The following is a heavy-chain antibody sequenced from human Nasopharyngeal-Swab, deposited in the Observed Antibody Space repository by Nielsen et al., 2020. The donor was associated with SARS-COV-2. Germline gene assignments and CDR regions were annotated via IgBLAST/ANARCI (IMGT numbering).Heavy chain of an antibody. Sequence: ASVKVSCKASGYTFTDYWLHWVRQAPAPGLEWMGRISANTGGTDYAQIFQGRVTMTRDTSITTVYMELGRLRSDDTAVYYCARGGDAWGVEGLYALDVWGQGTTVTVSS. CDR3: ARGGDAWGVEGLYALDV. CDR2: ISANTGGT. CDR1: GYTFTDYW. D-gene: IGHD3-16*01. J-gene: IGHJ6*02. V-gene: IGHV1-2*06.